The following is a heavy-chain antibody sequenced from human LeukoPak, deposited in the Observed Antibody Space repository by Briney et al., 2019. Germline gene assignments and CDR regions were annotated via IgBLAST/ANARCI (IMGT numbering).Heavy chain of an antibody. CDR2: ISAYNGNT. Sequence: ASVKVSRKASGYTFTSYGISWVRQAPGQGLEWMGWISAYNGNTNYAQKLQGRVTMTTDTSTSTAYMELRSLRSDDTAVYYCARRARGYCSSTSCSVFDYWGQGTLVTVSS. CDR3: ARRARGYCSSTSCSVFDY. J-gene: IGHJ4*02. V-gene: IGHV1-18*01. D-gene: IGHD2-2*01. CDR1: GYTFTSYG.